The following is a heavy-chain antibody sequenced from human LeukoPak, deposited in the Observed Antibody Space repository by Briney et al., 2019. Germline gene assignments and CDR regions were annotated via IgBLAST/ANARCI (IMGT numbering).Heavy chain of an antibody. CDR2: INPNSGGT. D-gene: IGHD3-10*01. CDR1: GYTFTGYY. J-gene: IGHJ2*01. V-gene: IGHV1-2*04. Sequence: ASVKVSCKASGYTFTGYYMHWVRQAPGQGLEWMGWINPNSGGTNYAQKFQGWVTMTTDTSTSTAYMELRSLRSDDTAVYYCARDDGARPYWYFDLWGRGTLVTVSS. CDR3: ARDDGARPYWYFDL.